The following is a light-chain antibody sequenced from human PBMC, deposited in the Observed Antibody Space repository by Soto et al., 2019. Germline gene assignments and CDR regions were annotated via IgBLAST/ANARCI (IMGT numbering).Light chain of an antibody. CDR3: QQYNNWPSWT. CDR1: PSVSSN. V-gene: IGKV3-15*01. J-gene: IGKJ1*01. CDR2: GAS. Sequence: EIVLPQSPATLSVSPGERATLSCRASPSVSSNLAWYQQKPGQAPRLLIYGASTRAAGIPAMFTGIGSGTEFNLAVSILQSEDFGVYYCQQYNNWPSWTFGQGTKVEIK.